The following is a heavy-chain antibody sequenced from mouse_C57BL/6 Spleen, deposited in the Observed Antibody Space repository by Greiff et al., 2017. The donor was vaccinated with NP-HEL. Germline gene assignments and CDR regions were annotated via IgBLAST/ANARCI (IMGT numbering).Heavy chain of an antibody. J-gene: IGHJ4*01. CDR1: SYTFTSYW. CDR3: ARTAQATYYAMDY. Sequence: QVQLQQPGAELVRPGSSVKLSCKASSYTFTSYWMDWVKQRPGQGLEWIGNIYPSDSETHYNQKFKDKATLTVDKSSSTAYMQLSSLTSEDSAVYYCARTAQATYYAMDYWGQGTSVTVSS. V-gene: IGHV1-61*01. CDR2: IYPSDSET. D-gene: IGHD3-2*02.